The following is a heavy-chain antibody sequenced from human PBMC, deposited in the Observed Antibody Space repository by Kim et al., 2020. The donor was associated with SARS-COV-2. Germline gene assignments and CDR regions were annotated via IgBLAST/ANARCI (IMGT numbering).Heavy chain of an antibody. Sequence: SVKVSCKASGCTFSSYTISWVRQAPGQGLEWMGRIIPILGIANYAQKFQGRVTMTADKSTSTAYMELSSLRSEDTAVYYCARGAVVTFMDGWGQGTTVTVSS. CDR1: GCTFSSYT. V-gene: IGHV1-69*02. CDR3: ARGAVVTFMDG. CDR2: IIPILGIA. D-gene: IGHD2-21*02. J-gene: IGHJ6*02.